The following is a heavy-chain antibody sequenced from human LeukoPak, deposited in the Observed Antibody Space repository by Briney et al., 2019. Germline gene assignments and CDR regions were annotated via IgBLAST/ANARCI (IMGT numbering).Heavy chain of an antibody. CDR3: ASLIVATVAPDY. D-gene: IGHD5-12*01. CDR1: GGTFSSYA. CDR2: IIPIFGTA. Sequence: SVKVSCKASGGTFSSYAISWVRQAPGQGLEWMGGIIPIFGTANYAQKFQGRVTITADESTSTAYMELSSLRAEDTAVYYCASLIVATVAPDYWGQGTLVTVSS. J-gene: IGHJ4*02. V-gene: IGHV1-69*13.